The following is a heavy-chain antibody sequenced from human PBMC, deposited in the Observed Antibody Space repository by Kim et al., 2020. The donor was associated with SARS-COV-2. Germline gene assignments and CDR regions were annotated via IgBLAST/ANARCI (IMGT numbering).Heavy chain of an antibody. J-gene: IGHJ1*01. Sequence: TRSSPSFQGQVTSSADKSISTAYLQWSSLKASDTAMYYCARGRKRGYFQHWGQGTLVTVSS. CDR2: T. V-gene: IGHV5-51*01. D-gene: IGHD1-1*01. CDR3: ARGRKRGYFQH.